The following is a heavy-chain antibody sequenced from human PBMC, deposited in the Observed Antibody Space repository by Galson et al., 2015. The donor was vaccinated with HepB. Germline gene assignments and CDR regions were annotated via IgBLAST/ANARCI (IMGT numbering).Heavy chain of an antibody. CDR3: ARDTYYYGSGVPAYYFDY. Sequence: ETLSLTCTVSGGSISSYYWSWIRQPPGKGLEWVGYIHYSGNTNYNPSLRSRLTILLDMSKNQFSLKLSSVTAADTAVYYCARDTYYYGSGVPAYYFDYWGQGTLVTVSS. V-gene: IGHV4-59*12. CDR1: GGSISSYY. J-gene: IGHJ4*02. D-gene: IGHD3-10*01. CDR2: IHYSGNT.